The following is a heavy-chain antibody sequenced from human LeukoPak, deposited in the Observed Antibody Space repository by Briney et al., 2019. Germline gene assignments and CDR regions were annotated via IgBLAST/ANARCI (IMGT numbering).Heavy chain of an antibody. Sequence: PGGSLRPSCAASGFTLISNRMNWVRQAPGKGLKWVSSISSSSSYIYYADSVKGRFTISRDNAKNSLYLQMNSLRAEDTAVYYCARFDGGNFGYWGQGTLVTVSS. D-gene: IGHD4-23*01. V-gene: IGHV3-21*01. J-gene: IGHJ4*02. CDR1: GFTLISNR. CDR3: ARFDGGNFGY. CDR2: ISSSSSYI.